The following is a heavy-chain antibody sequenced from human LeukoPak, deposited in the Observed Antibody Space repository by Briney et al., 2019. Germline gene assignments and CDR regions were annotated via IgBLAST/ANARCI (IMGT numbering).Heavy chain of an antibody. Sequence: SETLSLTCTVSGGSISSGGYYWSWIRQPPGEGLEWIGYIYYSGSTTYNPSLRNRVTISVDTSKNQFSLKLTSVTAADTAVYYCARHHLIRAAADHDAFDIWGQGTMVTVSS. CDR1: GGSISSGGYY. D-gene: IGHD6-13*01. V-gene: IGHV4-61*08. CDR3: ARHHLIRAAADHDAFDI. J-gene: IGHJ3*02. CDR2: IYYSGST.